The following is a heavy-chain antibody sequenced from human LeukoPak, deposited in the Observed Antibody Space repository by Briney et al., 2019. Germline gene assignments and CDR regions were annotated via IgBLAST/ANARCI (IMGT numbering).Heavy chain of an antibody. CDR2: IYYSGST. CDR3: ARVKGDYYYGMDV. V-gene: IGHV4-31*03. Sequence: PSETLSLTCTVSGGSISSGGYYWSWIRQHPGKGLEWIGYIYYSGSTYYNPSLKSRVTISVDTSKNQFSLKLSSVTAADTAVYYCARVKGDYYYGMDVWGQGTTVTVSS. J-gene: IGHJ6*02. CDR1: GGSISSGGYY.